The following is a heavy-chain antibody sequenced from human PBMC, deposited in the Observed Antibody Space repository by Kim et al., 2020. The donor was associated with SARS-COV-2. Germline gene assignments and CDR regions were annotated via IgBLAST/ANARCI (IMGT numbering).Heavy chain of an antibody. CDR3: ARGSLGGYFRGIQHNNGGTLDY. D-gene: IGHD5-18*01. V-gene: IGHV1-18*01. Sequence: ASVKVSCKASGYTFTSYGISWVRQAPGQGLEWMGWISAYNGNTNYAQKLQGRVTMTTDTSTSTAYMELRSLRSDDTAVYYCARGSLGGYFRGIQHNNGGTLDYWGQGTLVTVSS. CDR1: GYTFTSYG. J-gene: IGHJ4*02. CDR2: ISAYNGNT.